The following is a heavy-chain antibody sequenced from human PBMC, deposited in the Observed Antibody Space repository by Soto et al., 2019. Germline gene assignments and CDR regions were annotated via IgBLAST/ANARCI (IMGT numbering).Heavy chain of an antibody. J-gene: IGHJ5*02. CDR3: ARRLNLGSFDH. D-gene: IGHD3-10*01. CDR1: GVSLTGYH. Sequence: ETLSLTCNVSGVSLTGYHWNWIRQPPGKTLEWIGFVYHSGGVSYNPSLKGRASISVDRSKNQFSLRLSSVTASDTAVYYCARRLNLGSFDHWGQGTLVTVSS. CDR2: VYHSGGV. V-gene: IGHV4-59*01.